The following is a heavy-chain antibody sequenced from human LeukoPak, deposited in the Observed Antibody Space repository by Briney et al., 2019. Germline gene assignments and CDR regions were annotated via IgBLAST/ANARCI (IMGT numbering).Heavy chain of an antibody. Sequence: PSETLSLTCTVSGGSISSYYWSWIRQPAGKGLEWIGRIYTSGSTNYNPSLKSRVTMSVDTSKNQFSLKLSSVTAADTAVYYCARVRGRGWLQLPDAFDIWGQGTMVTISS. J-gene: IGHJ3*02. D-gene: IGHD5-24*01. CDR2: IYTSGST. V-gene: IGHV4-4*07. CDR3: ARVRGRGWLQLPDAFDI. CDR1: GGSISSYY.